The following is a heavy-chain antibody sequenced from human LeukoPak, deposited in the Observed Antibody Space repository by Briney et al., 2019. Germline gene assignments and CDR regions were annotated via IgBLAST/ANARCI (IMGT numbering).Heavy chain of an antibody. V-gene: IGHV4-4*09. J-gene: IGHJ4*02. Sequence: SETLSLTCTVSGDSISTYYWSWIRQPPGKGLEWIGYIYTSGSPDYNPSLKSRVTISLDTSNNHFSLNLNPVTAADTAVYYCARSRGRKVTPFDYWGQGILVTVSS. CDR2: IYTSGSP. CDR3: ARSRGRKVTPFDY. CDR1: GDSISTYY. D-gene: IGHD3-10*01.